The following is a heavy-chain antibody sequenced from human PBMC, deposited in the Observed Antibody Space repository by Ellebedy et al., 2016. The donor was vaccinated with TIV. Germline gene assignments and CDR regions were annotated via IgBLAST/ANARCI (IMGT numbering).Heavy chain of an antibody. CDR3: ARIGGQMRGTSWFSP. Sequence: SETLSLXXTVSGASISNNDFYWGWVRQPPGKALEWIAIIYHTGDTSYNPSLKSRVSISVDTSRNQFSVRLRSVTATDTAVYYCARIGGQMRGTSWFSPWGQGIRVTVSS. D-gene: IGHD3-16*01. CDR1: GASISNNDFY. V-gene: IGHV4-39*01. CDR2: IYHTGDT. J-gene: IGHJ5*02.